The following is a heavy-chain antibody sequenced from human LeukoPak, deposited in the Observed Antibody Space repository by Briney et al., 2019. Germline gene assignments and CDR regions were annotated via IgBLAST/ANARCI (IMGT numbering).Heavy chain of an antibody. J-gene: IGHJ4*02. CDR1: GGTFSNFA. V-gene: IGHV1-69*04. Sequence: ASVKVSCKASGGTFSNFAFSWVRQAPGQGLEWMGRIIPVLGTPDYAQKFQGRATITADKSTSTAYMEVNRLTSEDTAVYYCARGGGTSRYAAIYHWGQGTLLRVSS. D-gene: IGHD5-12*01. CDR2: IIPVLGTP. CDR3: ARGGGTSRYAAIYH.